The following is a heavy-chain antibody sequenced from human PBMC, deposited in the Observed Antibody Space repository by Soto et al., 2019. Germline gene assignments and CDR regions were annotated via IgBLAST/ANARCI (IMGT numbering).Heavy chain of an antibody. V-gene: IGHV3-23*01. CDR1: GFAFSSYS. D-gene: IGHD6-19*01. Sequence: GGSLRLSCAAPGFAFSSYSMSWVRQAPGKGLEWVSGISGSGDYTYYADSVKGRFTISRDNLKNTLYLQMNTLRAEDTAVYYCQWDSWGQGTLVTVSS. CDR3: QWDS. CDR2: ISGSGDYT. J-gene: IGHJ4*02.